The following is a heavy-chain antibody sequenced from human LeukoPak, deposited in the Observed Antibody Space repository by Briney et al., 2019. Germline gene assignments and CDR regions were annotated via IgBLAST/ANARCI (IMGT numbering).Heavy chain of an antibody. CDR2: IRYDGSNK. Sequence: GGSLRLSCAASGFTFSSYGMHWVRQAPGKGLEWVAFIRYDGSNKYYADSVKGRFTISRDNSKNTLYLQMNSLRAEDTAVYYCAIGTIRGVKGYYFDYWGQGTLVTVSS. V-gene: IGHV3-30*02. CDR1: GFTFSSYG. J-gene: IGHJ4*02. D-gene: IGHD3-10*01. CDR3: AIGTIRGVKGYYFDY.